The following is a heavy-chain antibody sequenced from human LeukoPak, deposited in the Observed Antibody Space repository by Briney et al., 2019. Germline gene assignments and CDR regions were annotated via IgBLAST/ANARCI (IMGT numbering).Heavy chain of an antibody. CDR3: ARLGGGNWNDGTFDY. V-gene: IGHV4-4*09. D-gene: IGHD1-1*01. CDR2: IYTSGST. CDR1: GGSISSYY. Sequence: SETLSLTCTVSGGSISSYYWSWIRQPPGKGLEWIGYIYTSGSTNCNPSLKSRVTISVDTSKNQFSLKLSSVTAADTAVYYCARLGGGNWNDGTFDYWGQGTLVTVSS. J-gene: IGHJ4*02.